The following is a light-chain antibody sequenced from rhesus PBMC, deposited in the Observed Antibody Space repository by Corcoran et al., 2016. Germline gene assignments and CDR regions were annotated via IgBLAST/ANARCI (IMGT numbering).Light chain of an antibody. Sequence: DIQMTQSPSSLSASVGDRVTITCRASQGISNYLSWYQEKQGKAPKLLIYDASTFRSGVPSRFSGSGYGKDFTLTIRSLQPEDFATYYCLQLNSDPYSFGQGTKVEIK. CDR3: LQLNSDPYS. V-gene: IGKV1-43*02. CDR1: QGISNY. J-gene: IGKJ2*01. CDR2: DAS.